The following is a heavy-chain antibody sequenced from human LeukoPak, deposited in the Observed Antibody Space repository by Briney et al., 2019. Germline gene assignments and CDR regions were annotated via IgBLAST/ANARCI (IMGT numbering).Heavy chain of an antibody. CDR1: GFTFSRYW. CDR3: ARDGEGVYPVDF. D-gene: IGHD6-13*01. J-gene: IGHJ4*02. Sequence: PGGSLRHSFAASGFTFSRYWMHWVRQAPGKGLVWVSRIDSDGSSTTYADSVKGRFTISRDNVKNTLYLQMNSLRAEDTAVYYCARDGEGVYPVDFWRQGTLVTVSS. CDR2: IDSDGSST. V-gene: IGHV3-74*01.